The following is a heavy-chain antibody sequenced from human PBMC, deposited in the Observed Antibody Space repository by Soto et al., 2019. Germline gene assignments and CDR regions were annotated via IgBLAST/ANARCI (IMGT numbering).Heavy chain of an antibody. V-gene: IGHV3-23*01. Sequence: GSLRLSCAASGFTFSSYSMSWVRQAPGKGLEWISAVSGSGGSTYYADSVKGRFTISRDNSKDTLYLQMNNLRAEDTAVYYCAKPPDYNWNDYWGQGTLVTVSS. CDR2: VSGSGGST. CDR1: GFTFSSYS. D-gene: IGHD1-20*01. CDR3: AKPPDYNWNDY. J-gene: IGHJ4*02.